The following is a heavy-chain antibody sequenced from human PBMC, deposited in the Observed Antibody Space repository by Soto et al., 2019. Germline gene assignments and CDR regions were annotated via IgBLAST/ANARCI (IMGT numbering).Heavy chain of an antibody. V-gene: IGHV4-31*03. CDR3: ARVDNYDSDYFDY. J-gene: IGHJ4*02. CDR1: GGSISSGGYY. Sequence: SETLSLTCTVSGGSISSGGYYWSWIRQHPGKGLEWIGYIYYSGSTYYNPSLKSRVTISVDTSKNQFSLKLSSVTAADTAVYYCARVDNYDSDYFDYWGQGTLVTVSS. CDR2: IYYSGST. D-gene: IGHD3-3*01.